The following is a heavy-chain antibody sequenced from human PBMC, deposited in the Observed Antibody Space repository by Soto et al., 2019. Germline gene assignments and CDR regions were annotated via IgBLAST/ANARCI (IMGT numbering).Heavy chain of an antibody. V-gene: IGHV4-59*08. CDR3: ASGGSRAIDY. CDR1: GVSITSHH. J-gene: IGHJ4*02. D-gene: IGHD2-15*01. CDR2: IYYSGST. Sequence: SETLSLTCTVSGVSITSHHWTWIRQSPGTGLEYIGYIYYSGSTNYNPSLKSRVTISVDTSKNQFSLKLSSVTAADTAVYYCASGGSRAIDYWGQGTLVTVSS.